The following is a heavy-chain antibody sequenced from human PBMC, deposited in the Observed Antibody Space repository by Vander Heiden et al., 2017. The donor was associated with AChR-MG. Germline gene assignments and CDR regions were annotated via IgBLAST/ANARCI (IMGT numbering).Heavy chain of an antibody. CDR3: ARGRREMSSNPGAFDV. CDR2: IFPGDSDT. J-gene: IGHJ3*01. Sequence: EVQLVQSGTEVKTPGESLKISCAGSGYRFTSYWSAWGGQRPGRGREWMGIIFPGDSDTRYSPSFQGQVSISADKSINTAYLQWSSLKASDTAIYYCARGRREMSSNPGAFDVWGQGTLVSVSA. V-gene: IGHV5-51*01. CDR1: GYRFTSYW.